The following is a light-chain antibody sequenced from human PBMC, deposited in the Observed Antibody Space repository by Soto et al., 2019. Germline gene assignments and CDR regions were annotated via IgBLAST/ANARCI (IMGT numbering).Light chain of an antibody. Sequence: QSAPTQPASVSGSPGQSITISCTGTSSDIGGYNYVSWYQQHPGKAPKLIIYEVSNRPSGVSDRFSGSKSGSTASLTISGLQAEDEGDYYCSAYTTSTPVFGGGTKLTVL. CDR1: SSDIGGYNY. CDR3: SAYTTSTPV. J-gene: IGLJ2*01. V-gene: IGLV2-14*01. CDR2: EVS.